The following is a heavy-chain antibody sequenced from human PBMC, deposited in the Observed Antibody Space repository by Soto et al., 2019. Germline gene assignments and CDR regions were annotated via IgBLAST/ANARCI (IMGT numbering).Heavy chain of an antibody. CDR1: GGTFSSYT. CDR2: IIPILGIA. CDR3: AREDNIFGVVIAIDY. V-gene: IGHV1-69*04. Sequence: ASVKVSCKASGGTFSSYTISWVRQAPGQGLEWMGRIIPILGIANYAQKFQGRVTITADKSTSTAYMELSSLRSEDTAVYYCAREDNIFGVVIAIDYWGQGTLVTVSS. J-gene: IGHJ4*02. D-gene: IGHD3-3*02.